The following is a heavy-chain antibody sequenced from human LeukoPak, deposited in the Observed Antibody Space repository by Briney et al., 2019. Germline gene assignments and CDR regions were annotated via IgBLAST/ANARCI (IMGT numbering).Heavy chain of an antibody. CDR2: ISDSGGST. CDR3: AKDLSRAVAADWFDP. D-gene: IGHD6-19*01. J-gene: IGHJ5*02. CDR1: GFTFSNYD. V-gene: IGHV3-23*01. Sequence: PGGSQRLSCAASGFTFSNYDMSWARQAPGKGLEWVSSISDSGGSTYYADSVKGRFTISRDNSKNTLYLQMTNLRAADTAVYYCAKDLSRAVAADWFDPWDQGSLVTVSS.